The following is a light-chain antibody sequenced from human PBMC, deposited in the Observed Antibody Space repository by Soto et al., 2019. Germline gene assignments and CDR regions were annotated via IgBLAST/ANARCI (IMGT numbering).Light chain of an antibody. J-gene: IGKJ1*01. V-gene: IGKV1-16*01. Sequence: DLQMPPSPASLSESXGDGVAIPXXASQSIFSFLSWYQQRPGKAPKLLIYAASSLQRGVPSRFSGSGSGTEFTLTISSLQPDDFATYYCQQYTNYPWTFGQGTKV. CDR3: QQYTNYPWT. CDR2: AAS. CDR1: QSIFSF.